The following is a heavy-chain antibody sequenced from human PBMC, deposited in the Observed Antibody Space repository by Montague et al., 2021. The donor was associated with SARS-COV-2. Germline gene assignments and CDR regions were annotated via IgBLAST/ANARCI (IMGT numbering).Heavy chain of an antibody. Sequence: SETLSLTCTVSGASIRDYYWSWIRQPPGKGLEWIGYIYESGSTKSNPSLTGRLIMSVDTSRNQFSLTLSSVTTADTAVYYCARDRGLSGFYGYDPLYFYGMDVWGQGTTVIVSS. D-gene: IGHD5-12*01. V-gene: IGHV4-59*01. CDR3: ARDRGLSGFYGYDPLYFYGMDV. J-gene: IGHJ6*02. CDR2: IYESGST. CDR1: GASIRDYY.